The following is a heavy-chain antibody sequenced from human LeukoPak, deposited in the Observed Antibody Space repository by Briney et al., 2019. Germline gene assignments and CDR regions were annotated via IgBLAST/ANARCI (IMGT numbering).Heavy chain of an antibody. CDR1: GFTFSSYA. Sequence: AGGSLRLSCAASGFTFSSYAMSWVRQAPGEGLEWGSAISGSGGSTYYADSVKGRFTISRDNSKNTLYLQMNSLRAEDTAVYYCANWPDAFDIWGQGTMVTVSS. CDR3: ANWPDAFDI. J-gene: IGHJ3*02. V-gene: IGHV3-23*01. CDR2: ISGSGGST.